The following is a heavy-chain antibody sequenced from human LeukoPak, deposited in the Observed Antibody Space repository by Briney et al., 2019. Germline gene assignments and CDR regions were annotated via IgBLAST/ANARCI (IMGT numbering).Heavy chain of an antibody. J-gene: IGHJ3*02. CDR2: ISTAGDP. V-gene: IGHV3-13*05. Sequence: HPGGSLRLSCAASGFTFSSYDMHWLRQDKGKGLEWVSAISTAGDPYYLGSVKGRFTISRENAKNSFYLQMNSLRAGDTAAYYCAGQARPGSAEGAFDIWGQGTMVTVSS. CDR3: AGQARPGSAEGAFDI. D-gene: IGHD2-2*01. CDR1: GFTFSSYD.